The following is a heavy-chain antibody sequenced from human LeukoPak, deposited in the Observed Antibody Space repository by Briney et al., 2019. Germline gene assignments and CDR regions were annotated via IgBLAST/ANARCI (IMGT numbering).Heavy chain of an antibody. D-gene: IGHD2-15*01. J-gene: IGHJ4*02. CDR3: ARELRPNDY. CDR1: GLILSNFA. V-gene: IGHV3-23*01. CDR2: ITISGDDT. Sequence: PGGSLRLSCAASGLILSNFAMTWVRQAPRKGLEWVSSITISGDDTFYADSVKGRFTISRDNSKNTLYLQMNSLKAEDTAVYYCARELRPNDYWGQGTLVTVSS.